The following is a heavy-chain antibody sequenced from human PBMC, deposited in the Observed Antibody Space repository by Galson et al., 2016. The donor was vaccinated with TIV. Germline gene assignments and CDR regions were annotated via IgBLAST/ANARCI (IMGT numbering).Heavy chain of an antibody. V-gene: IGHV1-2*02. D-gene: IGHD7-27*01. J-gene: IGHJ4*02. CDR2: INADSGGT. CDR3: ARVNWARAFDY. CDR1: GYIFTNYY. Sequence: SVKVSCKASGYIFTNYYIHWVRQAPGQGLEWMGWINADSGGTIYAQKFQGRVAMTRVTSINTAYLELSGMKSDDTAVYYCARVNWARAFDYWGQGALVTVSS.